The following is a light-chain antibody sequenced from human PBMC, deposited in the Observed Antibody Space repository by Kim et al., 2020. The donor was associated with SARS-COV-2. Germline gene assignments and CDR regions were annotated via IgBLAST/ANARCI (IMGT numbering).Light chain of an antibody. CDR2: GAS. J-gene: IGKJ1*01. V-gene: IGKV3-20*01. Sequence: SAWERATLLCRAPQRVGSSYLAWYQQKPGQAPPLLLFGASSSATGIPDRFSGSGSGTDFTLTISRLEHEEVAVFYCQQQYSSSWTFGQGAKVDIK. CDR1: QRVGSSY. CDR3: QQQYSSSWT.